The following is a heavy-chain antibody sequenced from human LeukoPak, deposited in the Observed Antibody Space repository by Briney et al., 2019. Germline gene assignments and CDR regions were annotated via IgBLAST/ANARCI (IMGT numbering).Heavy chain of an antibody. Sequence: SETLSLTCTVSGGSIRSSSYHWGCIRQPPGKGLEWIGSIYYSGSTYYNPSLKSRLTISVDTSKNQFSLKLSSVTAADTAVYYCARTVVVVAAVHDAFDIWGQGTMVTVSS. CDR1: GGSIRSSSYH. V-gene: IGHV4-39*01. CDR2: IYYSGST. CDR3: ARTVVVVAAVHDAFDI. D-gene: IGHD2-15*01. J-gene: IGHJ3*02.